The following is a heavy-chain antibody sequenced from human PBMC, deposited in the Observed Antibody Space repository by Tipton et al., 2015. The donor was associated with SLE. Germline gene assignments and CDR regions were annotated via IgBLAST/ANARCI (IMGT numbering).Heavy chain of an antibody. CDR1: GGSISSHY. D-gene: IGHD4-23*01. Sequence: LRLSCTVSGGSISSHYWSWIRQPPGKGLEWIGSIYYSGSTYYNPSLKSRVTISVDTSKNQFSLKLSSVTAADTAVYYCARGDMTTVGPFFDYWGQGTLVTVSS. CDR2: IYYSGST. V-gene: IGHV4-59*11. CDR3: ARGDMTTVGPFFDY. J-gene: IGHJ4*02.